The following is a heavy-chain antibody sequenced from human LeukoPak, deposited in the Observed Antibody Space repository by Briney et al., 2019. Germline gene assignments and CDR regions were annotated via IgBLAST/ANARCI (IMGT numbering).Heavy chain of an antibody. Sequence: GASVKVSCEASGYTFTGYYIHWVRQAPGQGLEWMGWVYPNSGGPNYAQKFQGRVTMTRDTSISTAYMELSRLRSDDTAVYYCARKGETFGDYDFWGQGTLVTVSS. J-gene: IGHJ4*02. CDR1: GYTFTGYY. CDR3: ARKGETFGDYDF. D-gene: IGHD4-17*01. V-gene: IGHV1-2*02. CDR2: VYPNSGGP.